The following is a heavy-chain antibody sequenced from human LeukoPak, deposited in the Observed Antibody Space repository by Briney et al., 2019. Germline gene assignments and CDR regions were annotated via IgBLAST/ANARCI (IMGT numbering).Heavy chain of an antibody. V-gene: IGHV4-38-2*02. D-gene: IGHD2-8*01. J-gene: IGHJ4*02. Sequence: PSETLSLTCTVSGGSISSYYWGWIRQPPGKGLEWIGSIYHSGSTYYNPSLKSRVTISVDTSKNQFSLKLSSVTAADTAVYYCARDSVWRASTNGVTSWGQGTLVTVSS. CDR2: IYHSGST. CDR1: GGSISSYY. CDR3: ARDSVWRASTNGVTS.